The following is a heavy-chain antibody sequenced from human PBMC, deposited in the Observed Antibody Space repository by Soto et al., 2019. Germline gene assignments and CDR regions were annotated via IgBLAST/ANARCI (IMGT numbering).Heavy chain of an antibody. Sequence: QVQLQESGPGLVKPSGTLSLTCAVSGDSISSSNWWSWVRQPPEKGLEWTGEIYHSGSTNYNPSLKSRFTISVYKSKNQFSLNLSYVTAADKAEYYCSRDGEQQDGMDVWGQGNTVTVS. CDR2: IYHSGST. J-gene: IGHJ6*02. V-gene: IGHV4-4*02. D-gene: IGHD6-13*01. CDR3: SRDGEQQDGMDV. CDR1: GDSISSSNW.